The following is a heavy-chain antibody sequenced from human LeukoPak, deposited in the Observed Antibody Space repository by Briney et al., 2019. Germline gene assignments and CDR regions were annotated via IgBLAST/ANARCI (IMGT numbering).Heavy chain of an antibody. V-gene: IGHV4-59*01. CDR2: IYYSGST. D-gene: IGHD1-7*01. J-gene: IGHJ3*02. CDR1: GGSISSYY. CDR3: ASHSFGYNWNYDAFDI. Sequence: SETLSLTCTVSGGSISSYYWSWIRQPPGKGLEWIGYIYYSGSTNYNPSLKSRVTISVDTSKNQFSLKLSSVTAADTAVYYCASHSFGYNWNYDAFDIWGQGTMVTVSS.